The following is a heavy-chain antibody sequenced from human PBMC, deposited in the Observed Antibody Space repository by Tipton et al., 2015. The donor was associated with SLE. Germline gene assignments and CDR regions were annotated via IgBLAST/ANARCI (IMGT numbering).Heavy chain of an antibody. V-gene: IGHV4-38-2*01. Sequence: TLSLTCAVSGYSISSGYYWGWIRQPPGKGLEWIGSIYHSGSTYYNPSLKSRVTISVDTSKNQFSLKLRSVTAADTAEYYCARVDYGDPNWFDPWGQGTLVTVSS. CDR3: ARVDYGDPNWFDP. J-gene: IGHJ5*02. CDR1: GYSISSGYY. D-gene: IGHD4-17*01. CDR2: IYHSGST.